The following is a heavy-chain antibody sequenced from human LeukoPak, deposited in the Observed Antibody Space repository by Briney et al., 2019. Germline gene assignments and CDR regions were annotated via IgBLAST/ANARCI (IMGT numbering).Heavy chain of an antibody. V-gene: IGHV3-23*01. J-gene: IGHJ5*02. CDR2: ISGSGGST. CDR1: GFDFTSAW. Sequence: GGSLRLSCAASGFDFTSAWMSWVRQAPGKGLEWVSAISGSGGSTYYADSVKGRFTISRDNSKNTLYLQMNSLRAEDTAVYYCAKGNSLYNWFDPWGQGTLVTVSS. D-gene: IGHD1-7*01. CDR3: AKGNSLYNWFDP.